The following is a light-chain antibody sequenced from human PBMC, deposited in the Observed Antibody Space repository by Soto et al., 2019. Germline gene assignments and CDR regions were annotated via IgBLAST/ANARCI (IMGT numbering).Light chain of an antibody. CDR1: SGHSSYA. CDR3: QTWGTGIHVV. CDR2: LNSDGSY. V-gene: IGLV4-69*01. J-gene: IGLJ3*02. Sequence: QLVLTQSPSASASLGASVKLTRTLNSGHSSYAIAWHQQQPDKGPRFLMKLNSDGSYTKGDGIPDRFSGSSSGAERYLTISSLQSEDEADYYCQTWGTGIHVVFGGGTKLTVL.